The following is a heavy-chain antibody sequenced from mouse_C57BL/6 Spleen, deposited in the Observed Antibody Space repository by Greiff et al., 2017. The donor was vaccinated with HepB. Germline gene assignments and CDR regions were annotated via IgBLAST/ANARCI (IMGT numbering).Heavy chain of an antibody. CDR2: IDPSDSYT. Sequence: QVQLKQPGAELVRPGTSVKLSCKASGYTFTSYWMHWVKQRPGQGLEWIGVIDPSDSYTNYNQKFKGKATLTVDTSSSTAYMQLSSLTSEDSAVYYCAPGGYDYDARGYFDVWGTGTTVTVSS. J-gene: IGHJ1*03. CDR3: APGGYDYDARGYFDV. CDR1: GYTFTSYW. V-gene: IGHV1-59*01. D-gene: IGHD2-4*01.